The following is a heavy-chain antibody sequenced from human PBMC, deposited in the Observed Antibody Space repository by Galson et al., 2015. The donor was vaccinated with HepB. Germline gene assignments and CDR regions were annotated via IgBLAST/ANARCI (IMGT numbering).Heavy chain of an antibody. CDR2: IRSDGSTT. CDR1: GFTFSSSN. CDR3: ARAIVVSWGIFDF. Sequence: SLRLYCATYGFTFSSSNMHWVRQAPGKGLEWVAFIRSDGSTTYYTESVKGRFTISRDNSKNTLYLQMSTLGAEDTAVYYCARAIVVSWGIFDFLGQGTMVTVSS. D-gene: IGHD3-22*01. V-gene: IGHV3-30*02. J-gene: IGHJ3*01.